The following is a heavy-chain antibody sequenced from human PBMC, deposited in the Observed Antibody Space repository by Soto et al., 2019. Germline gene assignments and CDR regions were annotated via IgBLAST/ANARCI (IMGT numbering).Heavy chain of an antibody. CDR2: IYYSGST. Sequence: SETLSLTCTVSGGSISSTSYYWGWVRQPPGKGLEWIGNIYYSGSTYYNPSLKSRVTISVDTSKNQFSLKLSSVTAADTAVYYCARLRGYDFWSGYGYRPISPRVHMDVWGQGTTVTVSS. CDR3: ARLRGYDFWSGYGYRPISPRVHMDV. D-gene: IGHD3-3*01. CDR1: GGSISSTSYY. V-gene: IGHV4-39*01. J-gene: IGHJ6*02.